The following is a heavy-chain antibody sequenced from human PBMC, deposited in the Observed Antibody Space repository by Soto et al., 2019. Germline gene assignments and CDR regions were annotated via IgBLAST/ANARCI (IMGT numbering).Heavy chain of an antibody. CDR3: ARDDLVGAGDWFDP. D-gene: IGHD2-15*01. J-gene: IGHJ5*02. CDR1: GFTFSSYS. V-gene: IGHV3-48*01. Sequence: EVQLVESGGGLVQPGGSLRLSCAASGFTFSSYSMNWVRQAPGKGLEWVSYISSSSSTIYYADSVKGRFTISRDNXXNSLYLQMNSLRAEDTAVYYCARDDLVGAGDWFDPWGQGTLVTVSS. CDR2: ISSSSSTI.